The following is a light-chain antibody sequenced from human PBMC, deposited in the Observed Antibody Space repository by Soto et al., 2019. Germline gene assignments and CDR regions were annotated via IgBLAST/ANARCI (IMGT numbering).Light chain of an antibody. CDR2: AAS. CDR1: QTISSW. Sequence: DIQMTQSPSTLSGSVGDRVTITCRASQTISSWLAWYQQKPGKAPKLLIHAASTLQSGVPSRFSGSGSGTDFTLTISCLQSEDFATYYCQQYYSYPQFGQGTKVDIK. V-gene: IGKV1-5*01. CDR3: QQYYSYPQ. J-gene: IGKJ1*01.